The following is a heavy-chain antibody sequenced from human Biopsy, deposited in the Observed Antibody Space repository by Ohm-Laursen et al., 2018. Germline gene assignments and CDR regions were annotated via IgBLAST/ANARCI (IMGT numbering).Heavy chain of an antibody. CDR1: GFRFDDYA. Sequence: SLRLSCTASGFRFDDYAMHWVRQAPGKGLEWVSGISWSSGTIGYADSVKGRFTASRDNAKNSLFLQMNSLRAEDTALYYCVKSAYSSGFWEASDYWGQGTLVTVSS. CDR2: ISWSSGTI. D-gene: IGHD6-19*01. V-gene: IGHV3-9*01. CDR3: VKSAYSSGFWEASDY. J-gene: IGHJ4*02.